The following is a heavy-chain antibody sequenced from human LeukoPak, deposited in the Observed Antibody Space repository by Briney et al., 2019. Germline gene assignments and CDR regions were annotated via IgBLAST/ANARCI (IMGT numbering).Heavy chain of an antibody. Sequence: SETLSLTCTVSGGSISSYYWSWIRQPPGKGLEWMGYIYYSGSTNYTPSLKSRVTISVDTSKNQFSLKLSSVTAADTAVYYCARAGPYDFWSGYPYYFDYWGQGTLVTVSS. CDR2: IYYSGST. D-gene: IGHD3-3*01. CDR1: GGSISSYY. CDR3: ARAGPYDFWSGYPYYFDY. J-gene: IGHJ4*02. V-gene: IGHV4-59*01.